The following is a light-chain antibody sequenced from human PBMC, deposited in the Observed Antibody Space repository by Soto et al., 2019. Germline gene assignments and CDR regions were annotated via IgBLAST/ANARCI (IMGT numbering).Light chain of an antibody. J-gene: IGKJ4*01. CDR3: QQYGSSLT. V-gene: IGKV3-20*01. CDR2: GES. CDR1: QSVSSSY. Sequence: EIVLTQSPGTLSLSPGERATLSCRASQSVSSSYLAWYQQKPGQAPRLLTYGESSRATGIPDRFSGSGSGTDFTLTISRLEPEDFAVYYCQQYGSSLTVGGGTKVDIK.